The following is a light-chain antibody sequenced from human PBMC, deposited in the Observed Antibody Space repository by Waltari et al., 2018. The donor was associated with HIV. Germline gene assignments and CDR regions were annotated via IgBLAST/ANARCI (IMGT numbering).Light chain of an antibody. Sequence: QSALTQPASVSGSPGQSITISCTGTSDLRHYNYVSWYQHHPAKAPKVIIYEVSNRPSGVSSRFSGSISGHTASLTISGLQAEDEADYFCSSYISSASPEFGGGTKVTVL. V-gene: IGLV2-14*01. CDR3: SSYISSASPE. CDR1: SDLRHYNY. J-gene: IGLJ3*02. CDR2: EVS.